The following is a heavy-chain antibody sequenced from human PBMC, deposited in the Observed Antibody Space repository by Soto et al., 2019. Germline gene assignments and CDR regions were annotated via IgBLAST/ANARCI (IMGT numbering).Heavy chain of an antibody. Sequence: PGESLKISCKGSGYSFTSYWFSWVRQMPGKGLEWMGRIDPSDSYTNYSPSFQGHVTISADKSISTAYLQWSSLKASDTAMYYCARHPPITMIVVVISGYYYGMDVWGQGTTVTVSS. D-gene: IGHD3-22*01. CDR2: IDPSDSYT. CDR1: GYSFTSYW. CDR3: ARHPPITMIVVVISGYYYGMDV. J-gene: IGHJ6*02. V-gene: IGHV5-10-1*01.